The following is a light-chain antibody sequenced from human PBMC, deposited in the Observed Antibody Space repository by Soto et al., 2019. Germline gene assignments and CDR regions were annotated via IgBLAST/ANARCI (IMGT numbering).Light chain of an antibody. CDR3: SSYRKTTFPHVV. J-gene: IGLJ2*01. Sequence: QSALAQPPSASGSPGQSVTISCTGTSSDVGDNYVSWYQQHLGKAPKLIIYEVTLRPSGVPDRFSGSKSGNTASLTVSGLQADDEADYYCSSYRKTTFPHVVFGGGTKLTVL. CDR2: EVT. CDR1: SSDVGDNY. V-gene: IGLV2-8*01.